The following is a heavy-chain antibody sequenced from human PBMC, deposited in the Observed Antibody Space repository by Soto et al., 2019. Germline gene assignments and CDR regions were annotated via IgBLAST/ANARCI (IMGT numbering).Heavy chain of an antibody. V-gene: IGHV4-59*01. CDR3: ASSGIVGREVNTWFDP. D-gene: IGHD3-22*01. CDR2: ISYRGST. J-gene: IGHJ5*02. CDR1: AGSITTSY. Sequence: SEALSLTCTVSAGSITTSYWIWIRQPLGKALEWIGYISYRGSTNYNPSLKSRLTISIDTSKSQISLKLTSMTTADTAVYYCASSGIVGREVNTWFDPWGQGTLVTVSS.